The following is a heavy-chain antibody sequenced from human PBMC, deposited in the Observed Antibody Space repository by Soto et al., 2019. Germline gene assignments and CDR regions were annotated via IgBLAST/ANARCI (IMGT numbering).Heavy chain of an antibody. Sequence: QVQLQQSGPGLVKPSETLSLTCSVSSGPSSSHNWGWIRQPPGRGLEWIGYVYSTGGTSYNPPLKSRVTISADTSTNNVSLTLTSVTAADTAVYYCVRQGIGNLRGLVDVWGQGTTVRVSS. CDR3: VRQGIGNLRGLVDV. CDR1: SGPSSSHN. CDR2: VYSTGGT. J-gene: IGHJ6*02. D-gene: IGHD1-1*01. V-gene: IGHV4-59*08.